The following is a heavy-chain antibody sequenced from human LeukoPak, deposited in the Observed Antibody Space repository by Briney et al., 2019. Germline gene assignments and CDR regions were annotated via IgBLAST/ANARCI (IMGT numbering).Heavy chain of an antibody. CDR3: ARGRGVHDSHTYDYFDY. J-gene: IGHJ4*02. CDR1: GYTFTSYY. D-gene: IGHD3-22*01. V-gene: IGHV1-46*01. Sequence: GASVKVSCKASGYTFTSYYIHWVRQAPGQGLEWMGIINPAGGSTTYAQKFQGSRLTLTRDTSTSTVYMELSSLRSEDTAVYYCARGRGVHDSHTYDYFDYWGQGSLVTVSP. CDR2: INPAGGST.